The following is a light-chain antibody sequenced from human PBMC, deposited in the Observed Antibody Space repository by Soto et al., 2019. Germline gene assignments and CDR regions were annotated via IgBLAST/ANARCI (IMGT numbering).Light chain of an antibody. Sequence: IRMTQSPSSLSASTGDRVTITCRASQSINRDLNWYQQKPGKAPNLLIYAAFTLESGVPSRFSGSGSGTDFTLTISSLQLEDFATYYCQQNYSTPLAFGGGTKVDIK. CDR1: QSINRD. V-gene: IGKV1-39*01. CDR3: QQNYSTPLA. CDR2: AAF. J-gene: IGKJ4*01.